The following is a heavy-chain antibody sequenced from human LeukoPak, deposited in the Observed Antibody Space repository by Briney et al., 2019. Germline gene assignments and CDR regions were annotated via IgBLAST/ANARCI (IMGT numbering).Heavy chain of an antibody. CDR2: IYYSGST. Sequence: SETLSLTCTVSGGSISSYYWSWIRQPPGKGLEWTGDIYYSGSTNYNPSLKSRVTISVDTSKDQFSLKLSSVTAADTAVYYCARAGYCSGGSCYTEFWDQGTLVTVSS. CDR1: GGSISSYY. V-gene: IGHV4-59*01. CDR3: ARAGYCSGGSCYTEF. D-gene: IGHD2-15*01. J-gene: IGHJ4*02.